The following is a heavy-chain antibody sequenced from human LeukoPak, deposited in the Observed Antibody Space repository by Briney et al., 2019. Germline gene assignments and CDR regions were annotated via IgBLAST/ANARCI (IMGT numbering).Heavy chain of an antibody. CDR1: GFTLSSSW. CDR3: ATLDCTRPCGY. V-gene: IGHV3-7*01. Sequence: PGGSLRLSCVASGFTLSSSWMSWVRQAPGKGLEWVANIRQDGNDEYYVDSVRGRFTISRDNAKNSLYLQINTLRVEDTAVYYCATLDCTRPCGYWGQGTMVTVSS. D-gene: IGHD3/OR15-3a*01. J-gene: IGHJ4*02. CDR2: IRQDGNDE.